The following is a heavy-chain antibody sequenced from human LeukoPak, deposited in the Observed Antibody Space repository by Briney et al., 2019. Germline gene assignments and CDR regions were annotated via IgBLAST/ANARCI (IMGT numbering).Heavy chain of an antibody. CDR1: GFTFSSYA. CDR2: ISGSGGST. D-gene: IGHD3-16*02. J-gene: IGHJ6*03. V-gene: IGHV3-23*01. Sequence: PGGSLRLSCAASGFTFSSYAMSWVRQAPGKGLEWVSAISGSGGSTYYADSVKGRFTISRDNSKNTLYLQMNSLRAEDTAVYYCAKDTIMITFGGVISTYFTNYYYYYVDVWGKGTTVTVSS. CDR3: AKDTIMITFGGVISTYFTNYYYYYVDV.